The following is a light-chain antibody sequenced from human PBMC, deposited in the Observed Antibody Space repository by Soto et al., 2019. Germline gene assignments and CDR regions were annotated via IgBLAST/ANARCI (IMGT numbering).Light chain of an antibody. CDR2: DAS. V-gene: IGKV3-20*01. Sequence: EIVLTQSPGTLSLSPGERATLSCSASQSVSSSYLAWYQQKPGQAPRLLIYDASSRATGVPDRFSGSGSGTDFTLTISRLEPEDFAVYYCQQYGSSPITFGQGTRLEIK. CDR1: QSVSSSY. J-gene: IGKJ5*01. CDR3: QQYGSSPIT.